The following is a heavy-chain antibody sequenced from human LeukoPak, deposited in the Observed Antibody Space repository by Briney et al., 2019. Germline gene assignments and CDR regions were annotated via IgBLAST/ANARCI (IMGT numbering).Heavy chain of an antibody. CDR1: GFTFSSYG. CDR3: AKIPQREWELPRNYYYYYMDV. CDR2: IIYDGSNK. D-gene: IGHD1-26*01. Sequence: AGSLRLSCAASGFTFSSYGMHWVRQAPGKGLEWVAFIIYDGSNKYYADSVKGRFTISRDNSKNTLYLQMNSLRAEDTAVYYCAKIPQREWELPRNYYYYYMDVWGKGTTVTVSS. J-gene: IGHJ6*03. V-gene: IGHV3-30*02.